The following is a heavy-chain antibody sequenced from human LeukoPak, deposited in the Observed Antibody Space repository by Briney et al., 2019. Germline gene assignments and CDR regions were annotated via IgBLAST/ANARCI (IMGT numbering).Heavy chain of an antibody. CDR2: INPSGGST. J-gene: IGHJ4*02. CDR3: ARDRYGDYYFDY. CDR1: GYTFTSYY. V-gene: IGHV1-46*01. D-gene: IGHD4-17*01. Sequence: ASVKVSCKASGYTFTSYYMHWVRQAPGQGLEWVGIINPSGGSTSYAQKFQGRVTMTRDTSTSTVYMELSSLRSEDTAVYYCARDRYGDYYFDYWGQGTLVTVSS.